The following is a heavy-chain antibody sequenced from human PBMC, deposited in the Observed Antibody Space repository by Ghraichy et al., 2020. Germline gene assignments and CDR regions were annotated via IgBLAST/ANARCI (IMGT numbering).Heavy chain of an antibody. V-gene: IGHV4-39*01. CDR1: GGSISSSSYY. J-gene: IGHJ5*02. Sequence: SETLSLTCTVSGGSISSSSYYWGWIRQPPGKGLEWIGSIYYSGSTYYNPSLKSRVTISVDTSKNQFSLKLSSVTAADTAVYYCARYCSGSSCYDNNWFDPWGQGTLVTVS. CDR3: ARYCSGSSCYDNNWFDP. D-gene: IGHD2-15*01. CDR2: IYYSGST.